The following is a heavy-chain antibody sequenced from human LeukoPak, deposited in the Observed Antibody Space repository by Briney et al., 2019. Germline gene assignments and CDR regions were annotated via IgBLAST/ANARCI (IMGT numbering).Heavy chain of an antibody. CDR3: AKIYCSSTSCYNHCYYYMDV. D-gene: IGHD2-2*02. CDR2: ISGSGGRT. CDR1: GFTFSSYA. V-gene: IGHV3-23*01. J-gene: IGHJ6*03. Sequence: GGSLRLSCAASGFTFSSYAMSWVRQAPGKGLEWVTAISGSGGRTYYADSVKGRFTISRDISKNTRYLQMKSLRAEDTAVYYCAKIYCSSTSCYNHCYYYMDVWGKGTTVTVSS.